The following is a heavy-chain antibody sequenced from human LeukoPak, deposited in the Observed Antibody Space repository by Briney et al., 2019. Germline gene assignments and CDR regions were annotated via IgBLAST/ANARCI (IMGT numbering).Heavy chain of an antibody. CDR1: GFTFSSYG. CDR2: IWYGESNK. Sequence: GGSLRLSCAASGFTFSSYGMNWVRQAPGKGLEWVAVIWYGESNKYYADSVKGRFTISRDNSKNTLYLQMNSLRAEDTAVYYCAKGAPSCSSTSCPDAFDIWGQGTMVTVSS. V-gene: IGHV3-30*02. CDR3: AKGAPSCSSTSCPDAFDI. J-gene: IGHJ3*02. D-gene: IGHD2-2*01.